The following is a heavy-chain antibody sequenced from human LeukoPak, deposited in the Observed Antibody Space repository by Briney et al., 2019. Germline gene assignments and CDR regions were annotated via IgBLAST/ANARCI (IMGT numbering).Heavy chain of an antibody. J-gene: IGHJ6*02. Sequence: GGSLRLSCAASGFTFSTYSMNWVRQAPGKGLEWLSYITGSSSIIYQADSVKGRFTISRDNAKNSLYLQMNSLRDEDTAVYYCARDGQWQLLSSFYYGLDVWGQGTTVTVSS. V-gene: IGHV3-48*02. CDR2: ITGSSSII. CDR1: GFTFSTYS. CDR3: ARDGQWQLLSSFYYGLDV. D-gene: IGHD1-26*01.